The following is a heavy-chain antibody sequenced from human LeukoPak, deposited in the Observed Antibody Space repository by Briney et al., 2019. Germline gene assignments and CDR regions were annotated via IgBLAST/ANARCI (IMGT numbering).Heavy chain of an antibody. CDR1: GFTFGDYA. Sequence: GRSLRLSCTASGFTFGDYAMSWVRQAPGKGLEWVGFIRSKAYGGTTEYAASVKGRFTISRDDSKSIAYLQMNSLKTEDTAMYYCTRDPEAYCGGDCSPGVDDAFDIWGQGTMVTVSS. J-gene: IGHJ3*02. V-gene: IGHV3-49*04. CDR2: IRSKAYGGTT. CDR3: TRDPEAYCGGDCSPGVDDAFDI. D-gene: IGHD2-21*02.